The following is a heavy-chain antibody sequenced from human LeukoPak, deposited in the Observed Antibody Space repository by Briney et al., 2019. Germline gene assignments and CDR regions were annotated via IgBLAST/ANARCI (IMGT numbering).Heavy chain of an antibody. Sequence: ASVKVSCKASGYSFTANHIHWVRQAPGQGLEWMGWTNPNNGDSTYTQKFQGRVTMTTDTSVSTAYMEMTRLTSDDTAVYYYVRDGALQGLWGQGTLVTVSS. CDR3: VRDGALQGL. V-gene: IGHV1-2*02. CDR1: GYSFTANH. D-gene: IGHD4-11*01. CDR2: TNPNNGDS. J-gene: IGHJ4*02.